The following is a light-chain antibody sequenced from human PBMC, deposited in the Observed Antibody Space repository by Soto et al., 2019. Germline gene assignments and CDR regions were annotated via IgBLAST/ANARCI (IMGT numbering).Light chain of an antibody. Sequence: QSALTQPASVSGSPGQSITISCTGTSSDIGGYNYVSWFQQHPGKAPKLIIYDANNRPSGVSNRFSGSKSGTTASLAISGLQAEDEAEYFCSSYAGTNTLVLFGGGTQLTVL. J-gene: IGLJ2*01. CDR3: SSYAGTNTLVL. CDR1: SSDIGGYNY. CDR2: DAN. V-gene: IGLV2-14*01.